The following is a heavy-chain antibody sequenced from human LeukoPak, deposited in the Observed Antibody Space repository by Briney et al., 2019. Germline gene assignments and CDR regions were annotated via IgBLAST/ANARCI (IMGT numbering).Heavy chain of an antibody. Sequence: SETLSLTCAVYGGSFSGYYWSWIRQPPGNGLEWIGEMNHSGSTNYNPSLTSRVTISVDTSKNQFSLKLSSVTAADTAVYYCARAPGVSRRYYYYYYYMDVWGKGTTVTVSS. J-gene: IGHJ6*03. CDR3: ARAPGVSRRYYYYYYYMDV. V-gene: IGHV4-34*01. CDR1: GGSFSGYY. CDR2: MNHSGST. D-gene: IGHD2-8*01.